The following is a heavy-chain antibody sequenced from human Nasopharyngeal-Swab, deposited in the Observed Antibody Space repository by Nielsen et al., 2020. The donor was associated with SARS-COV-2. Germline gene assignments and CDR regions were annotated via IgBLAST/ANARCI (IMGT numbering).Heavy chain of an antibody. V-gene: IGHV1-24*01. Sequence: ASVKVSCKVSGYTLTELSMHWVRQAPGKGLEWMGGFDPEDGETIYAQKFRGRVTMTEDTSTDTAYMELSSLRSEDTAVYYCATNGVIAAAGSFDYWGQGTLVTVSS. J-gene: IGHJ4*02. D-gene: IGHD6-13*01. CDR1: GYTLTELS. CDR3: ATNGVIAAAGSFDY. CDR2: FDPEDGET.